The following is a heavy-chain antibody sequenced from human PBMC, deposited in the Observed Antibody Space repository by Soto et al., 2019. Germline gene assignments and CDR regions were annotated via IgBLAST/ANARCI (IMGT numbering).Heavy chain of an antibody. J-gene: IGHJ6*02. Sequence: SETLSLTCTVSGGSISSSSSYWGWIRQPPGKGLEWIGNIYYSGRTYNNPSLKSRVTISVDTSKNQFSLKLSSVTAADTAVYYCARQSEYYYASGRAAPLYGMDVWGQGTTVTVS. CDR3: ARQSEYYYASGRAAPLYGMDV. CDR2: IYYSGRT. D-gene: IGHD3-10*01. V-gene: IGHV4-39*01. CDR1: GGSISSSSSY.